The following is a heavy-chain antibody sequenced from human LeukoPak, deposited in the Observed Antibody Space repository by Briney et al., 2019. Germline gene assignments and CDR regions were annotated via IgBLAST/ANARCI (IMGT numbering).Heavy chain of an antibody. V-gene: IGHV4-4*02. CDR1: GGSISSSNW. D-gene: IGHD2-2*01. CDR2: IYHSRST. Sequence: SGTLSLTCAVSGGSISSSNWWSCVRQPPGEGLEWIGEIYHSRSTNYNPSLKSRVTISVDKSKNQFSLKLSSVTAADTAVYYCARDRVVPAANYYYYGMDVWGKGTTVTVSS. CDR3: ARDRVVPAANYYYYGMDV. J-gene: IGHJ6*04.